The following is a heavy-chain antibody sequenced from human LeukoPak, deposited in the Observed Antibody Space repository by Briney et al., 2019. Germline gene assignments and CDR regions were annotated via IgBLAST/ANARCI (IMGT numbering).Heavy chain of an antibody. V-gene: IGHV4-59*13. CDR3: ARSSSWYWRSDY. Sequence: SETLSLTCTVSGGSISDYYGRWLRQPPGKGVEWGGYIYYRGSTNYTPSLNSRVTISVDTSKNHFSLKLSSVTAADTAVYYCARSSSWYWRSDYWGQGTLVTVSS. D-gene: IGHD6-13*01. J-gene: IGHJ4*02. CDR1: GGSISDYY. CDR2: IYYRGST.